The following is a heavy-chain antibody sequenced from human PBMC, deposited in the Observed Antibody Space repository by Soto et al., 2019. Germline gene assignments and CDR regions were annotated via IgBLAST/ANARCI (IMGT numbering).Heavy chain of an antibody. CDR1: GGSISSSSYY. D-gene: IGHD3-10*01. J-gene: IGHJ3*02. Sequence: QLQLQESGPGLVKPSETLSLTCTVSGGSISSSSYYWGWIRQPPGKGLEWIGSIYYSGSTYYNPSLKSRVTISVDTSKNQFSQMLSSVTAADTAVYYCARLKNGSGSYPNAFDIWGQGTMVTVSS. CDR3: ARLKNGSGSYPNAFDI. CDR2: IYYSGST. V-gene: IGHV4-39*01.